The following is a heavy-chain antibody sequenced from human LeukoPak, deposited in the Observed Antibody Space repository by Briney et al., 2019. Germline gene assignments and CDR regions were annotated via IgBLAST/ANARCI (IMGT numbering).Heavy chain of an antibody. CDR3: ATETIGRHYDY. V-gene: IGHV3-21*01. CDR1: GFTFSSCG. Sequence: GGSLRLSCAASGFTFSSCGFNWVRQAPGKGLEGVSSIGPTGTDGYYADSVRGRFTISRDNAKNSMYLQMDSLRDEDTAVYYCATETIGRHYDYWGQGTLLTASS. J-gene: IGHJ4*02. D-gene: IGHD1-14*01. CDR2: IGPTGTDG.